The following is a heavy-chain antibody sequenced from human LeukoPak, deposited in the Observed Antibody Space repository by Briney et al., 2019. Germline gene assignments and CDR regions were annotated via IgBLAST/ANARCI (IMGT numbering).Heavy chain of an antibody. CDR3: ARGIDGSGSYTLFDY. V-gene: IGHV3-30*03. CDR1: GFTFSSYG. D-gene: IGHD3-10*01. CDR2: ISYDGSNK. J-gene: IGHJ4*02. Sequence: GGSLRLSCAASGFTFSSYGMHWVRQAPGKGLEWVAVISYDGSNKYYADSVKGRFTISRDNSKNTLYLQMNSLRAEDTAVYYCARGIDGSGSYTLFDYWGQGTLVTVSS.